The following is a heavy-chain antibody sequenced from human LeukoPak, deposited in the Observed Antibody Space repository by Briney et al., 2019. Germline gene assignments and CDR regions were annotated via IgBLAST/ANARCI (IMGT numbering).Heavy chain of an antibody. CDR1: GGTFSSYA. CDR2: IIPIFGTA. V-gene: IGHV1-69*01. D-gene: IGHD3-22*01. J-gene: IGHJ4*02. CDR3: AGYSGPRQVDY. Sequence: EASVKVSCKASGGTFSSYAISWVRQAPGQGLEWMGGIIPIFGTANYAQKFQGRVTITADESTSTAYMELSSLRSEDTAVYYCAGYSGPRQVDYWGRGTLVTVAS.